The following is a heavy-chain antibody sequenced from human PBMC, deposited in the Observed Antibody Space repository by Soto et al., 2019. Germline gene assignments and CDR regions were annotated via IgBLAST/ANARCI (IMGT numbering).Heavy chain of an antibody. J-gene: IGHJ4*02. D-gene: IGHD2-15*01. CDR3: ARVHPVVVAAYFDY. Sequence: EASVKVSCKASGYTFTSYDINWVRQATGQGLEWMGWMNPNSGNTGYAQKFQGRVTMTRNTSISTAYMELSSLRSEDTAVYYCARVHPVVVAAYFDYWGQGTLVTVSS. CDR2: MNPNSGNT. V-gene: IGHV1-8*01. CDR1: GYTFTSYD.